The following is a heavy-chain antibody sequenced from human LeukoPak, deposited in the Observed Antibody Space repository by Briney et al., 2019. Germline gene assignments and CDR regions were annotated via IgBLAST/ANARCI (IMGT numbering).Heavy chain of an antibody. J-gene: IGHJ4*02. CDR2: IYHSGST. Sequence: NSSGTLSLTCAVSHYSISSGYYWGWIRQPPGKGLEWIGSIYHSGSTYYNPSLKSRVTISVDTSKNQFSLKLSSVTAADTAVYYCARDRHCSSTSCFDYWGQGTLVTVSS. CDR3: ARDRHCSSTSCFDY. D-gene: IGHD2-2*01. CDR1: HYSISSGYY. V-gene: IGHV4-38-2*02.